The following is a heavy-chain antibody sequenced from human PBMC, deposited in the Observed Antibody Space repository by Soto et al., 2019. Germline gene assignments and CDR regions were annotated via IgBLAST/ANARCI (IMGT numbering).Heavy chain of an antibody. V-gene: IGHV1-58*02. D-gene: IGHD3-10*01. CDR3: AADAILWFGEINAFDI. CDR1: GFTFTSSA. Sequence: QMQLVQSGPEVKKPGTSVKVSCKASGFTFTSSAMQWVRQARGQRLEWIGWIVVGSGNTNYAQKFQERVTITRDMSTSTAYMELSSLRSEDTAVYYCAADAILWFGEINAFDIWGQGTMVTVSS. CDR2: IVVGSGNT. J-gene: IGHJ3*02.